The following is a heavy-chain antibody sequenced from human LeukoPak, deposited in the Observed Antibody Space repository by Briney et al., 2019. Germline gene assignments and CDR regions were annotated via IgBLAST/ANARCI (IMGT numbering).Heavy chain of an antibody. Sequence: GGSLRLSCAASGFTFSSYGMSWVRQAPGKGLEWVSAISGSGGSTYYADSVKGRFTISRDNSKNTLYLQMNSLRAEDTAVYYCANSRPTYYYDSSGPGYFDLWGRGTLVTVSS. CDR2: ISGSGGST. CDR3: ANSRPTYYYDSSGPGYFDL. CDR1: GFTFSSYG. V-gene: IGHV3-23*01. D-gene: IGHD3-22*01. J-gene: IGHJ2*01.